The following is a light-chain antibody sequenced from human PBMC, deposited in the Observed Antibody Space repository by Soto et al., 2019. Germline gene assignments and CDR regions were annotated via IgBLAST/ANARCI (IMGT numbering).Light chain of an antibody. J-gene: IGLJ1*01. CDR3: CSYAGSPTFV. Sequence: QSVLTQPASVSGSPGQSITISCTGTTSDVGGYDYVSWYQQHPGQAPKLLIYEASKRPSGVSNRFSGSKSGNTASLTISGLQAEDEADYYCCSYAGSPTFVFGTGTKVTVL. CDR1: TSDVGGYDY. V-gene: IGLV2-23*01. CDR2: EAS.